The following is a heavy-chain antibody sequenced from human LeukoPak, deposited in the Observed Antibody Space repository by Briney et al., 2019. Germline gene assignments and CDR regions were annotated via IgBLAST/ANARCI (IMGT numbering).Heavy chain of an antibody. D-gene: IGHD3-10*01. CDR1: GFTFNNYA. J-gene: IGHJ4*02. CDR2: ISGTGSST. V-gene: IGHV3-23*01. CDR3: AKARYYHGSEYYFDY. Sequence: GSLRLSCAASGFTFNNYAMNWVRQGPGEGLEWVSAISGTGSSTYYADSVKGRFTISGDNSRNTLHLQMNSLRAEDTAVYYCAKARYYHGSEYYFDYWGQGTLVTVSS.